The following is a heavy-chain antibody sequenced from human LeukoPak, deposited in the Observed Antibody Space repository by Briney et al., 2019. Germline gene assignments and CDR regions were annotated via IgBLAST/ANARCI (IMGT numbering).Heavy chain of an antibody. CDR1: GFTFGDYY. Sequence: GGSLRLSCEGSGFTFGDYYMSWIRQVPGKGLEWVSYISRSGMSTYYADSVRGRFTISRDNGKKSLYLQMNSLRADDTAVYYCARPLTTYCGGDCFDAFEIWGQGTMVTVSS. V-gene: IGHV3-11*01. CDR3: ARPLTTYCGGDCFDAFEI. CDR2: ISRSGMST. D-gene: IGHD2-21*02. J-gene: IGHJ3*02.